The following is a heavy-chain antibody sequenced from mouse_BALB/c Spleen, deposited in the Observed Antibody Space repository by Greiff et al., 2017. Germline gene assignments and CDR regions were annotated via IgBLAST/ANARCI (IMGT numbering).Heavy chain of an antibody. D-gene: IGHD2-3*01. CDR2: ISYSGST. Sequence: EVHLVESGPGLVKPSQSLSLTCTVTGYSITSDYAWNWIRQFPGNKLEWMGYISYSGSTSYNPSLKSRISITRDTSKNQFFLQLNSVTTEDTATYYCARYPRWLLRDYYAMDYWGQGTSVTVSS. J-gene: IGHJ4*01. CDR3: ARYPRWLLRDYYAMDY. CDR1: GYSITSDYA. V-gene: IGHV3-2*02.